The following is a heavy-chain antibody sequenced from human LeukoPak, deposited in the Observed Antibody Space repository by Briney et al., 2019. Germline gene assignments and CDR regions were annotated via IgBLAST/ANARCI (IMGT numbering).Heavy chain of an antibody. CDR3: ARVRAHYRNRVMDWFDP. CDR2: IIPIFGTA. D-gene: IGHD1-14*01. Sequence: SVTVSCKASGGTFSSYAISWVRQAPGQGLEWMGGIIPIFGTANYAQKFQGRFTITTDESTSTAYMELSSLRSEDTAVYYCARVRAHYRNRVMDWFDPWGQGTLVTVSS. J-gene: IGHJ5*02. CDR1: GGTFSSYA. V-gene: IGHV1-69*05.